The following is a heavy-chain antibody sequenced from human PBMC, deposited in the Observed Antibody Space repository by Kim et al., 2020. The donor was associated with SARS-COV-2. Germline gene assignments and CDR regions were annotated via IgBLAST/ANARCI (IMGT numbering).Heavy chain of an antibody. Sequence: SETLSLTCAVYGGSFSGYYWSWIRQPPGKGLEWIGEINHSGSTNYNPSLKSRVTISVDTSKNQFSLKLSSVTAADTAVYYCARGISHPSYYYDSSGWRSVYFDYWGQGTLVTVSS. CDR2: INHSGST. D-gene: IGHD3-22*01. V-gene: IGHV4-34*01. CDR1: GGSFSGYY. CDR3: ARGISHPSYYYDSSGWRSVYFDY. J-gene: IGHJ4*02.